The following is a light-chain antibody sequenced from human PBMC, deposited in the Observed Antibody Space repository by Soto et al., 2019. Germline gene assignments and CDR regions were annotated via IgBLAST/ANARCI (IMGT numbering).Light chain of an antibody. CDR3: QQYSITST. V-gene: IGKV3-20*01. J-gene: IGKJ1*01. CDR2: GVS. CDR1: QRVSCSS. Sequence: EIVLTQSPATLSLSPGERATLSCRASQRVSCSSLAWYQHKPGQSPRLLIFGVSSMATYTPDRFSGSGSGTDFTLTINRLEPEEFAVYFCQQYSITSTFGQGTKVDIK.